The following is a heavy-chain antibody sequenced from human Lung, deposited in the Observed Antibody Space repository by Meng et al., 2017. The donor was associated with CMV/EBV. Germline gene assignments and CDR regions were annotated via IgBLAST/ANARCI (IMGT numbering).Heavy chain of an antibody. CDR1: GYTFTSYY. CDR2: INPSGGST. V-gene: IGHV1-46*01. D-gene: IGHD6-13*01. CDR3: ARDLAAAGTGSGWDYYYYGIYV. J-gene: IGHJ6*02. Sequence: ASVKVSCKASGYTFTSYYMHWVRQAPGQGLEWMGIINPSGGSTSYAQKFQGRVTMTRDTSTSTVYMELSSLRSEDTAVYYCARDLAAAGTGSGWDYYYYGIYVWGRGTTVTVSS.